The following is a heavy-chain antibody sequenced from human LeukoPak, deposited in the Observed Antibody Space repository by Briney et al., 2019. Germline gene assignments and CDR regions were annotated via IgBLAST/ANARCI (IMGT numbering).Heavy chain of an antibody. CDR2: VYGNGEGT. Sequence: PGFSLTLPCAASGFSFSTYVMFGLRQAPGRGREWVSAVYGNGEGTSYVDSVKDRFTISRDNSKNTLYLQMNSLRPEETALYYCAKLGVRSSAGEDYWGQGNLVTVSS. CDR3: AKLGVRSSAGEDY. D-gene: IGHD3-10*01. CDR1: GFSFSTYV. J-gene: IGHJ4*02. V-gene: IGHV3-23*01.